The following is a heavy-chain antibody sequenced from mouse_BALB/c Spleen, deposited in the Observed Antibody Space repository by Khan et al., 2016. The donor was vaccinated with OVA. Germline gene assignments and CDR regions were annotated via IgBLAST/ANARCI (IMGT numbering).Heavy chain of an antibody. CDR2: ISSGSSTI. CDR3: ARTGYYSFDY. Sequence: EVELVESGGGLVQPGGSRKLSCAASGFTFSGFGMHWVRQAPEKGLEWVAYISSGSSTIYYADTVKGRFTISRDNPKNILFLQMTSLRSEDTAMYFCARTGYYSFDYWGQGPTLTVSS. V-gene: IGHV5-17*02. CDR1: GFTFSGFG. J-gene: IGHJ2*01. D-gene: IGHD2-3*01.